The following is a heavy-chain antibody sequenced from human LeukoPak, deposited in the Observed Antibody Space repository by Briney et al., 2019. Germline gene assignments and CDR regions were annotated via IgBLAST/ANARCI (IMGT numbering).Heavy chain of an antibody. J-gene: IGHJ4*02. CDR2: MNPNSGNT. V-gene: IGHV1-8*01. D-gene: IGHD3-22*01. CDR1: GYTFTGHD. CDR3: ARVGYLPDYYDSSDLDY. Sequence: ASVKVSCKASGYTFTGHDINWVRQAAGQGLEWMGWMNPNSGNTGYAERFHGRVTMTRNTSISTAYMELSSLRSEDTAVYYCARVGYLPDYYDSSDLDYWGQGTLVTVSS.